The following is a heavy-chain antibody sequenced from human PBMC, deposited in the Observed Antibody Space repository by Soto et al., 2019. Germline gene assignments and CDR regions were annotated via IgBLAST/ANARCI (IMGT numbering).Heavy chain of an antibody. CDR3: ARRSRYYYDSSGYRYDDFDI. J-gene: IGHJ3*02. Sequence: SETLSLTCTVSGGSISSSSYYWGWIRQPPGKGLEWIGSIYYSGSTYYNPSLKSRVAISVDTSKNQFSLKLSSVTAADTAVYYCARRSRYYYDSSGYRYDDFDIWGQGTMVTVSS. D-gene: IGHD3-22*01. CDR1: GGSISSSSYY. V-gene: IGHV4-39*01. CDR2: IYYSGST.